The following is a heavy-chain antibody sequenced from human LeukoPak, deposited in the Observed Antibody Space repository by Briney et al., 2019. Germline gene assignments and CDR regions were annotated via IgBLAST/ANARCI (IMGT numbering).Heavy chain of an antibody. CDR2: ISGSGGST. CDR1: GFTFSSYA. Sequence: PGGSLRLSCAASGFTFSSYAMSWVRQAPGKGLEWVSAISGSGGSTYYADSVKGRFTISRDNSKNTLYLQMNSLRAEDTAVYYCAKDLILGGNSVRGFDYWGQGTLVTVSS. V-gene: IGHV3-23*01. D-gene: IGHD4-23*01. J-gene: IGHJ4*02. CDR3: AKDLILGGNSVRGFDY.